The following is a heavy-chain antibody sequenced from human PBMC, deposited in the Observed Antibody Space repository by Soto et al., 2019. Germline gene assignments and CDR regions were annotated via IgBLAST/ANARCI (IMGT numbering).Heavy chain of an antibody. J-gene: IGHJ4*02. V-gene: IGHV1-58*02. D-gene: IGHD5-12*01. Sequence: GASVKVSCKASGFTFTSSAMQWVRQARGQRLEWIGWIVVGSGNTNYAQKFQERVTITGDISTSTAYMELSRLRSEDTAVYYCTRVHVDVPAEFEYWGQGTQVTVSS. CDR3: TRVHVDVPAEFEY. CDR1: GFTFTSSA. CDR2: IVVGSGNT.